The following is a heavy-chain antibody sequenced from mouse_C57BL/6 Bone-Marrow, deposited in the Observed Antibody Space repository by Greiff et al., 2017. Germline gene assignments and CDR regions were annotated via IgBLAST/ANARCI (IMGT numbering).Heavy chain of an antibody. Sequence: ESGGDLVKPGGSLKLSCAASGFTFSSYGMSWVRQTPDKRLEWVATISSGGSYTYYPDSVKGRFTISRDNAKNTLYLQMSSLKSEDTAMYYCARLLRFAYWGQGTLVTVSA. CDR3: ARLLRFAY. J-gene: IGHJ3*01. D-gene: IGHD2-3*01. V-gene: IGHV5-6*01. CDR1: GFTFSSYG. CDR2: ISSGGSYT.